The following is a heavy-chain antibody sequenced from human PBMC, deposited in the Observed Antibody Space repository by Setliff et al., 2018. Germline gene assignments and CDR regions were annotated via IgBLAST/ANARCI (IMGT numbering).Heavy chain of an antibody. CDR1: GFGFTTFG. CDR3: ARCLPFLSGYERGAFDY. J-gene: IGHJ4*02. CDR2: ISPYSGNT. V-gene: IGHV1-18*01. D-gene: IGHD5-12*01. Sequence: ASVKVSCKTSGFGFTTFGFSWVRQAPGQGLEWLGSISPYSGNTNYPQWLQDRVTMTTDTSTSTAYMELRSLKSDDTAVYYCARCLPFLSGYERGAFDYWGQGTLVTVSS.